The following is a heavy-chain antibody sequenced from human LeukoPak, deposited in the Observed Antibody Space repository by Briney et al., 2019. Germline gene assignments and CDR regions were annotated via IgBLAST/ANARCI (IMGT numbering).Heavy chain of an antibody. CDR2: ISNSGTTI. D-gene: IGHD5-12*01. CDR1: GFTFSDYY. CDR3: ARDKHNSGWNWFDP. J-gene: IGHJ5*02. Sequence: GGSLRLSCAASGFTFSDYYMSWIRQAPGKGLEWVSYISNSGTTISYADSVKGRFTISRDNAKNSLYLQMNSLRAEDTAVYYCARDKHNSGWNWFDPWGQGILVTVSS. V-gene: IGHV3-11*01.